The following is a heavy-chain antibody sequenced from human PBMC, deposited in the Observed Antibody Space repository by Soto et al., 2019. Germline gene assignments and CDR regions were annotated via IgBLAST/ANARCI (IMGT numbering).Heavy chain of an antibody. D-gene: IGHD6-19*01. J-gene: IGHJ4*02. CDR3: AKEGVPTQWLVRGGVGFDY. CDR1: GFTFSSYA. Sequence: GGSLRLSCAASGFTFSSYAMSWVRQAPGKGLEWVSAISGSGGSTYYADSVKGRFTISRDNSKNTLYLQMNSLRAEDTAVYYCAKEGVPTQWLVRGGVGFDYWGQGTLVTVSS. V-gene: IGHV3-23*01. CDR2: ISGSGGST.